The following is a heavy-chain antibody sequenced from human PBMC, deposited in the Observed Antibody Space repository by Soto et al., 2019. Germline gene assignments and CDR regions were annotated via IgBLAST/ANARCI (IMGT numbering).Heavy chain of an antibody. Sequence: SETLSLTCTVSGGSISSSSYYWGWIRQPPGKGLEWIGEINHTGSTNYRPSLKSRVSISVDTSKNQFSLKLSSVTAADTAVYYCARGFRPGYYGSGSYSLNLDYWGQGTLVTVSS. D-gene: IGHD3-10*01. CDR2: INHTGST. CDR1: GGSISSSSYY. J-gene: IGHJ4*02. V-gene: IGHV4-39*07. CDR3: ARGFRPGYYGSGSYSLNLDY.